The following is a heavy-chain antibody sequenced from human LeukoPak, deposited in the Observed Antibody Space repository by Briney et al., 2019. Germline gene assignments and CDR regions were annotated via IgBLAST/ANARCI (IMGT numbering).Heavy chain of an antibody. J-gene: IGHJ3*02. Sequence: SETLSLTCTVSGGSISSSTHYWGWIRQPPGKGLEWIGSIYYSGRTYYNPSLKSRVTISVDTSKNQFSLRLSSVTAADTAVYYCARPDQRGYSYGYSAFDIWGQGTMDTVSS. V-gene: IGHV4-39*01. CDR1: GGSISSSTHY. CDR2: IYYSGRT. D-gene: IGHD5-18*01. CDR3: ARPDQRGYSYGYSAFDI.